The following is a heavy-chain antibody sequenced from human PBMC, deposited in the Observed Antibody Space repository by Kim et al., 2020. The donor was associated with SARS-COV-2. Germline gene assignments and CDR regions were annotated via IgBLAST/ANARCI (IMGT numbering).Heavy chain of an antibody. Sequence: ASVKVSCKASGYTFTSYAMNWVRQAPGQGLEWMGWINTNTGNPTYAQGFTGRFVFSLDTSVSTAYLQISSLKAEDTAVYYCARSEPTTIFGVVITKLKNWFDPWGQGTLGTVSS. J-gene: IGHJ5*02. CDR3: ARSEPTTIFGVVITKLKNWFDP. D-gene: IGHD3-3*01. CDR2: INTNTGNP. CDR1: GYTFTSYA. V-gene: IGHV7-4-1*02.